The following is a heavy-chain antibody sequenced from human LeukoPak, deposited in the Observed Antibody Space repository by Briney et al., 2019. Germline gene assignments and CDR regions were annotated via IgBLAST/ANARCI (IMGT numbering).Heavy chain of an antibody. CDR1: GFTVSSNY. J-gene: IGHJ4*02. CDR2: IYSGGST. D-gene: IGHD2-2*01. CDR3: ARGVVPAATMYYFDY. V-gene: IGHV3-53*01. Sequence: GGSLRLSCAASGFTVSSNYMSWVRQAPGKGLEWVSVIYSGGSTYYADYVKGRFTISRDNSKNTLYLQMNSLRAEDTAVYYCARGVVPAATMYYFDYWGQGTLVTVSS.